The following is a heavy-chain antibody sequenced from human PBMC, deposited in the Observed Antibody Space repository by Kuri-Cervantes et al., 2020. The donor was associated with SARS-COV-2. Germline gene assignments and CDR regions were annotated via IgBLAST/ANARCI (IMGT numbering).Heavy chain of an antibody. CDR2: IHYSGST. D-gene: IGHD3-22*01. Sequence: SETLSLTCTVSGGSVSGYYWTRMRQPPGKGLEWIGNIHYSGSTNYNPSLKSRVTMSVGTSKNQFSLKLSSVTAADTAVYYCARVRQYDSSGYYAYYFDYWGQGTLVTVSS. V-gene: IGHV4-59*02. CDR3: ARVRQYDSSGYYAYYFDY. J-gene: IGHJ4*02. CDR1: GGSVSGYY.